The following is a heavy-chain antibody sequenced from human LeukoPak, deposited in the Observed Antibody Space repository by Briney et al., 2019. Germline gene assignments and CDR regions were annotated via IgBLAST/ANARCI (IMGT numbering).Heavy chain of an antibody. CDR3: ARVGRQWLPPHD. D-gene: IGHD6-19*01. V-gene: IGHV1-69*13. CDR2: IIPIFGTA. Sequence: ASVKVSCKASGGTFTSYIITWVRQVPEQGLEWMGEIIPIFGTANYALKFQGRVTITADESTSTAYMELSSLRSEDTAVYYCARVGRQWLPPHDWGQGTLVTVSS. J-gene: IGHJ4*02. CDR1: GGTFTSYI.